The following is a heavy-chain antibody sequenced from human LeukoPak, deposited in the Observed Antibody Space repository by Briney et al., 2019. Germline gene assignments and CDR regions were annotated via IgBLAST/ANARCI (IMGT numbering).Heavy chain of an antibody. CDR3: AREGTYSYGLDDAFDI. Sequence: ASVKVSCKASGYTFTGYYMHWVRQATGQGLEWMGWINPNSGGTNYAQKFQGWVTMTRDTSISTAYMELSRLRSDDTAVYYCAREGTYSYGLDDAFDIWGQGTMVTVSS. J-gene: IGHJ3*02. CDR2: INPNSGGT. CDR1: GYTFTGYY. D-gene: IGHD5-18*01. V-gene: IGHV1-2*04.